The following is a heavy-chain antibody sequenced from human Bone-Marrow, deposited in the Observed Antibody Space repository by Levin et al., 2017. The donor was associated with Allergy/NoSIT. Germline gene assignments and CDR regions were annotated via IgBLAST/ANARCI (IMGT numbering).Heavy chain of an antibody. Sequence: GVSLRLSCAASGLTVGNNLMTWVRQAPGKGLEWVSVIYSGGSTYYADSVRGRFTISRDSSENMVYLQMNRLRVEDTAVYYCANNRHPWGRGTLVTVSS. V-gene: IGHV3-66*02. CDR1: GLTVGNNL. J-gene: IGHJ5*02. D-gene: IGHD5-24*01. CDR3: ANNRHP. CDR2: IYSGGST.